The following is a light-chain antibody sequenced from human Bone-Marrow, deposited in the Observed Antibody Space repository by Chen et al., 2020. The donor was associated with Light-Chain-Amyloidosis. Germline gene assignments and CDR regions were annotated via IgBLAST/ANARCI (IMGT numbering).Light chain of an antibody. CDR2: KAS. V-gene: IGKV1-5*03. J-gene: IGKJ2*01. CDR3: QLYKSYSFP. Sequence: DIRMTQSPPTLSASVGDRVTITCRASQDIGDWLAWFQQKPGKAPTLLIYKASNLHMGVPSRFTGRGSGTEFTLTIYTLQPYDFALYFCQLYKSYSFPFGQGTQL. CDR1: QDIGDW.